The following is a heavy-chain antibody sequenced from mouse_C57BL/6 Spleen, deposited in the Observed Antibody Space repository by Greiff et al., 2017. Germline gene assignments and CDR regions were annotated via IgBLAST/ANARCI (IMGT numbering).Heavy chain of an antibody. Sequence: EVKLQESGPGLVKPSPSLSLPCSVTGYSITRGYYWNWIRQFPGNKLEWMGYISYDGSNNYNPSLKNLISITRDTSKNQFFLKLNSVTTEDTATYYCASRGYWYFDVWGTGTTVTVSS. CDR3: ASRGYWYFDV. V-gene: IGHV3-6*01. J-gene: IGHJ1*03. CDR2: ISYDGSN. CDR1: GYSITRGYY.